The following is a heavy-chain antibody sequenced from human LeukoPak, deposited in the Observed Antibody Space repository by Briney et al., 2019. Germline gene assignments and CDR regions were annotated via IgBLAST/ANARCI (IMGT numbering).Heavy chain of an antibody. V-gene: IGHV3-9*01. CDR3: ARIPGYFMLSCFDY. CDR2: INWNSGTI. Sequence: GRSLRLSCAASGFTFDDYAIHWVRQAPGKGLEWVSGINWNSGTIGYGDSVKGRFTISRDNAKNSLYLQMNGLRAEDTAVYYCARIPGYFMLSCFDYWGQGTLVSVSS. D-gene: IGHD2-8*01. J-gene: IGHJ4*02. CDR1: GFTFDDYA.